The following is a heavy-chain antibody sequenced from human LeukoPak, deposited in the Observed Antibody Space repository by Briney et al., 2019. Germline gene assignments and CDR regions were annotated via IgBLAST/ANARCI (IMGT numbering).Heavy chain of an antibody. CDR3: ARGHYYDSSVYDY. D-gene: IGHD3-22*01. CDR1: GITFSSYS. CDR2: ISHRSGYI. Sequence: GGSLRLSCAASGITFSSYSMNWVRQAPGKGLEWVSSISHRSGYIYYADSVKGRFTISRDNAKNSLYLQMNSLRAEDTAVYYCARGHYYDSSVYDYWGQGPLVTVSS. J-gene: IGHJ4*02. V-gene: IGHV3-21*04.